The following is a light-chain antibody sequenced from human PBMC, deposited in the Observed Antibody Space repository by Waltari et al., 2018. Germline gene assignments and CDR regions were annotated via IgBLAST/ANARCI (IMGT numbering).Light chain of an antibody. CDR2: EVS. J-gene: IGLJ1*01. Sequence: QSALTQPPSASGSPGQSVTISCTGTSSDVGGYNYVSWYQQHPGKAPKLMLYEVSKRPSGVPDRLPGSKSGNPASLTVSGLQAEDEADYYCSSYAGSNNFFYVFGTGTKVTVL. CDR3: SSYAGSNNFFYV. CDR1: SSDVGGYNY. V-gene: IGLV2-8*01.